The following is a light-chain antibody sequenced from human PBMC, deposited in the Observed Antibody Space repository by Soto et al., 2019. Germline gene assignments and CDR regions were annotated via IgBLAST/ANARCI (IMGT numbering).Light chain of an antibody. CDR3: QVWDSSSDHRVV. CDR2: YDS. J-gene: IGLJ2*01. CDR1: KIGSKS. Sequence: SYELTQPPSVSVAPGKTARITCGGNKIGSKSVHWYQQKPGQAPVLVIYYDSDRPSGIPERFSGSNSGNTATLTISRVEAGDEVDYYCQVWDSSSDHRVVFGGGTKLTVL. V-gene: IGLV3-21*04.